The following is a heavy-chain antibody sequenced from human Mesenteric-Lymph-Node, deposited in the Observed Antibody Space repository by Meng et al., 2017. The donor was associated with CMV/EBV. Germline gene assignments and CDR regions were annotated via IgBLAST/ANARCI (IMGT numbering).Heavy chain of an antibody. J-gene: IGHJ4*02. V-gene: IGHV4-39*01. D-gene: IGHD2-2*01. CDR2: IYYSGST. Sequence: SETLSLTCTVSGGSISSSSYYWGWIRQPPGKGLEWIGNIYYSGSTYYNPSLKSRVTISVDTYKNQFSLKLSSVTAADTAVYYCASHVVVPAAPFDYWGQGTLVTVSS. CDR3: ASHVVVPAAPFDY. CDR1: GGSISSSSYY.